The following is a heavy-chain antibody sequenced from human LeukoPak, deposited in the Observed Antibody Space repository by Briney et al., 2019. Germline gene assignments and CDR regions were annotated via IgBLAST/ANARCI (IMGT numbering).Heavy chain of an antibody. Sequence: SETLSLTCTVSGGSVSSSSDYWAWIRQPPGKGLEWIGSIYYSGSSYYNPSLKSRVTISVDTSKNHFSLRLSPVTAADTAVYYCARLVYYGSGSYYFDYWGQGTLVTVSS. CDR1: GGSVSSSSDY. D-gene: IGHD3-10*01. CDR3: ARLVYYGSGSYYFDY. CDR2: IYYSGSS. V-gene: IGHV4-39*07. J-gene: IGHJ4*02.